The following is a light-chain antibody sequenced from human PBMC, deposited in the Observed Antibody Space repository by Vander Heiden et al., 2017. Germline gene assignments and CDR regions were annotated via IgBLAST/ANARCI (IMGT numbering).Light chain of an antibody. CDR2: GAS. CDR3: QQYGSSPPT. Sequence: EIVLTPYPGTLSLSPGERATLSCRASQSVSSSYLAWYQQKPGQAPRLLIYGASSRATGIPDRFSGSGSGTDFTLTISRLEPEDFAVYYCQQYGSSPPTFGQGTRLEIK. J-gene: IGKJ5*01. V-gene: IGKV3-20*01. CDR1: QSVSSSY.